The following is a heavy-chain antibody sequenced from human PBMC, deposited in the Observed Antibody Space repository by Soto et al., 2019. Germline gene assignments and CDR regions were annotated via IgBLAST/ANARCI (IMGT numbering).Heavy chain of an antibody. J-gene: IGHJ4*02. CDR3: AKDQRGYGLKGS. D-gene: IGHD5-12*01. Sequence: EVKLLESGGGLVQPGGSLRLSCAASGFTFSSYAMSWVRQAPGKGLEWVAAISGSGGSTYYADSVKGRFTISRDNSKNTLYLQMNSLRAEDTAIYYCAKDQRGYGLKGSWGQGTLVTVSS. CDR1: GFTFSSYA. CDR2: ISGSGGST. V-gene: IGHV3-23*01.